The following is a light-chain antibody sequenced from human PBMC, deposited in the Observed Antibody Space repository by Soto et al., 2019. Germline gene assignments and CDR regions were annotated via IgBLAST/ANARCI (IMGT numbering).Light chain of an antibody. V-gene: IGLV2-8*01. CDR1: SSDVGGYHY. CDR2: EVT. CDR3: SSRAGSAPYV. Sequence: QSALTQPPSASGSPGQSVTISCTGTSSDVGGYHYVSWYQQHPGKAPKLMVYEVTKRPSGVPDRFSGSKSGNTASLTVSGLQADDEADYYCSSRAGSAPYVFGTGTKLTVL. J-gene: IGLJ1*01.